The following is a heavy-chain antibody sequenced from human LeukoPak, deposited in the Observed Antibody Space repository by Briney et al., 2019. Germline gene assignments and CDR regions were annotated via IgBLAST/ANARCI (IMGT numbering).Heavy chain of an antibody. V-gene: IGHV1-69*13. Sequence: ASVEVSCKASGYTFIDYYIHWVRQAPGQGLEWMGGFIPIFGSANYAQQFQGRLTMTADESTSTAYMELSSLRSEDTAVYFCARGGVGLAVAAYFDFWGQGTLVTVSS. CDR2: FIPIFGSA. D-gene: IGHD6-19*01. CDR3: ARGGVGLAVAAYFDF. J-gene: IGHJ4*02. CDR1: GYTFIDYY.